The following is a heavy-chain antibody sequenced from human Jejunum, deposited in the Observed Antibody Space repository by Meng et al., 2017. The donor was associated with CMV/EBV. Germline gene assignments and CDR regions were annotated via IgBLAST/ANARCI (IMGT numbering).Heavy chain of an antibody. CDR3: ARSEYQLHHIDF. J-gene: IGHJ4*02. CDR1: GFNFNYFA. V-gene: IGHV3-30*04. D-gene: IGHD2-2*01. CDR2: ISSDGLSQ. Sequence: CAASGFNFNYFAIHWVRQAPGKGLEWVAVISSDGLSQKYAESVKGRFTISRDNSKNTVFLHMNSLRSEDTAVYYCARSEYQLHHIDFWGQGTLVTVSS.